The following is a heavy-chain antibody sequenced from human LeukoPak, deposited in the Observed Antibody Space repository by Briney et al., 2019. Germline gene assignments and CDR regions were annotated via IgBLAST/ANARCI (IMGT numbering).Heavy chain of an antibody. D-gene: IGHD4-11*01. CDR3: ARQKPSTFRQYGRGRPLDS. Sequence: SETLSLTCTVSGGSISNYYWSWIRQPPGKALEWIGYIYYSGSTSYNPSLKSRVTILVDTSKNQFSLKLSSVTAADTAVYYCARQKPSTFRQYGRGRPLDSWGQGTLVTVSS. CDR1: GGSISNYY. V-gene: IGHV4-59*08. J-gene: IGHJ4*02. CDR2: IYYSGST.